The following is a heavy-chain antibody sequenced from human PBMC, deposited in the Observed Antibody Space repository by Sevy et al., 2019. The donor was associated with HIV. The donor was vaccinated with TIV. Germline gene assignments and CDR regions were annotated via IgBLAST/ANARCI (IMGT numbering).Heavy chain of an antibody. Sequence: SETLSLTCTVSGGSIRSSSHYWGWIRQSPGKGLEWIGSIYYSGRTNYKWSLKSRVTMSVDTSKNQFSLKLSSVTATDTAVYYCTRFSNHIVFMLTPSTRWGFDIWGQGTKVTVSS. CDR1: GGSIRSSSHY. V-gene: IGHV4-39*01. D-gene: IGHD3-9*01. CDR3: TRFSNHIVFMLTPSTRWGFDI. J-gene: IGHJ3*02. CDR2: IYYSGRT.